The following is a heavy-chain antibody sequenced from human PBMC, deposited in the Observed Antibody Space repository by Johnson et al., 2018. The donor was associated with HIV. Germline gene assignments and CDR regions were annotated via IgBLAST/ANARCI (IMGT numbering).Heavy chain of an antibody. CDR2: ISWNSGSI. Sequence: VHLVESGGGLVQPGGSLRLSCGASGFSVSRNHMNWVRQVPGKGLEWVSVISWNSGSIGYADSVKGRFTISRDNAKNSLYLQMNSLRAEDTALYYCAKALGIVVVLDAFDIWGQGTMVTVSS. CDR3: AKALGIVVVLDAFDI. CDR1: GFSVSRNH. D-gene: IGHD3-22*01. J-gene: IGHJ3*02. V-gene: IGHV3-9*01.